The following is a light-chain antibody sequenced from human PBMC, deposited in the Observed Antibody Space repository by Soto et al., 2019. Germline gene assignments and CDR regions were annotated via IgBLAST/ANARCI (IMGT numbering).Light chain of an antibody. CDR1: SSDVGGYNF. V-gene: IGLV2-11*01. Sequence: QSALTQPRSVSGSPGQSVTISCTGTSSDVGGYNFVSWYQHHPGKAPKLMIYDVSKRPSGVPDRFSGSKSGNTASLTISGLQAVDEADYYCCSYAGSYTWVFGTGTKLTVL. CDR2: DVS. J-gene: IGLJ1*01. CDR3: CSYAGSYTWV.